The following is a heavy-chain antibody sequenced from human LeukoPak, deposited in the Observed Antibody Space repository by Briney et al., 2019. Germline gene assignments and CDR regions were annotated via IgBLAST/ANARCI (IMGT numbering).Heavy chain of an antibody. CDR1: GYSISSGYY. D-gene: IGHD1-14*01. CDR2: IYHSGST. V-gene: IGHV4-38-2*01. J-gene: IGHJ4*02. CDR3: ARHTGGQIGY. Sequence: SETLSLTCAASGYSISSGYYCGWIRQPPGRGLEWIGSIYHSGSTYYNSSLKSRVTISVDTSKNQFSLKLSSVTAADTAVYYCARHTGGQIGYWGQGTLVTVSS.